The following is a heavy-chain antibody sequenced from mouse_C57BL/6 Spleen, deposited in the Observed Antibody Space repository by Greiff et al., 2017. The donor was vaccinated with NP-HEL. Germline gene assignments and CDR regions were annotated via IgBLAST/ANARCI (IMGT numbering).Heavy chain of an antibody. D-gene: IGHD1-1*01. V-gene: IGHV1-80*01. CDR1: GYAFSSYW. Sequence: VQLQQSGAELVKPGASVKISCKASGYAFSSYWMNWVKQRPGKGLEWIGQIYPGDGDTNYNGKFKGKATLTADKSSSTAYMQLSSLTSEDSAVYFCAKEITTVVGEDAMDYWGQGTSVTVSS. CDR3: AKEITTVVGEDAMDY. CDR2: IYPGDGDT. J-gene: IGHJ4*01.